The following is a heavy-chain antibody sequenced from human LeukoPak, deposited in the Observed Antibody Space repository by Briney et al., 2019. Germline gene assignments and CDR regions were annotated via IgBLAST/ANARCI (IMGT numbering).Heavy chain of an antibody. D-gene: IGHD1-1*01. J-gene: IGHJ4*02. CDR3: AKPYNWNEHFDY. CDR2: ISGSGGST. V-gene: IGHV3-23*01. Sequence: GGSLRLSCAASGFTFSSYAMSWVRQAPGKGLEWVSAISGSGGSTYYAGSVKGRFTISRDNSKNTLYLQMNSLRAEDTAVYYCAKPYNWNEHFDYWGQGTLVTVSS. CDR1: GFTFSSYA.